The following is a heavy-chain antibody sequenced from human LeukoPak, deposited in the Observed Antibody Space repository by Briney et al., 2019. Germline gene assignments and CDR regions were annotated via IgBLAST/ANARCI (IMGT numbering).Heavy chain of an antibody. Sequence: SETLSLTCGISGHSTTRGYYWAWFRQSPGKALEWITTFFQSEKSFYNASLKIRVLMSLDTSRSQFSLNLTSVTAADTAVYYCARVLPVPYLLDSWGQGTHVTVSS. J-gene: IGHJ4*02. V-gene: IGHV4-38-2*01. CDR2: FFQSEKS. CDR1: GHSTTRGYY. D-gene: IGHD3-10*02. CDR3: ARVLPVPYLLDS.